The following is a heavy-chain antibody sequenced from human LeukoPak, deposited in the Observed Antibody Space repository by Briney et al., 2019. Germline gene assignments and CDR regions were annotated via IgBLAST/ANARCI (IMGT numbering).Heavy chain of an antibody. CDR1: GVSISSSSYY. V-gene: IGHV4-39*07. Sequence: PSETLSLTCTVSGVSISSSSYYWGWIRQPPGKGLEWIGSIYYSGSTYYNPSLKSRVTISVDTSKNQFSLKLSSVTAADTAVYYCARHLEVGYGSGSYIYYYYYGMDVWGQGTTVTVSS. D-gene: IGHD3-10*01. J-gene: IGHJ6*02. CDR3: ARHLEVGYGSGSYIYYYYYGMDV. CDR2: IYYSGST.